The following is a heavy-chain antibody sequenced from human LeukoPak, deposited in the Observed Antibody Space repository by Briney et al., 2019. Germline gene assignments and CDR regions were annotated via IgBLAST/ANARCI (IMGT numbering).Heavy chain of an antibody. CDR1: GGSFSGYY. J-gene: IGHJ4*02. V-gene: IGHV4-34*01. Sequence: SETLSLTCAVYGGSFSGYYWSWIRQPPGKGLEWIGEINHSGSTNYNPSLKSRVTIPVDTSKNQFSLKLSSVTAADTAVYYRARGRDEWGIVVVVAATRSSNYFDYWGQGTLVTVSS. D-gene: IGHD2-15*01. CDR2: INHSGST. CDR3: ARGRDEWGIVVVVAATRSSNYFDY.